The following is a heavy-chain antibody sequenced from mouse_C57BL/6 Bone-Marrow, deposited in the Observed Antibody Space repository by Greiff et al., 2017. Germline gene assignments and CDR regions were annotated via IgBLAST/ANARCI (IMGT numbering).Heavy chain of an antibody. D-gene: IGHD2-13*01. CDR2: IDPDIGDT. J-gene: IGHJ2*01. V-gene: IGHV14-4*01. Sequence: VHVQQSGAELVRPGASVKLSCTASGFTFTGDYMHWVKQRPEQGLEWIGWIDPDIGDTEYASKFQGKATITSDKSSNTAYLQLSSLTSEDTAVYYCSSIGDDYFDFGGQGTPPSVAA. CDR3: SSIGDDYFDF. CDR1: GFTFTGDY.